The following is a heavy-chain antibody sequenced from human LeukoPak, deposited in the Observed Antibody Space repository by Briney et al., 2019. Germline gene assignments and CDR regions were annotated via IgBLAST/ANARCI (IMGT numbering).Heavy chain of an antibody. D-gene: IGHD3-16*02. V-gene: IGHV3-9*01. Sequence: PGGSLRLSCAASGFTFDDYAMHRVRQAPGKGLEWVSGISWNSGSIGYADSVKGRFTISRDNAKNSLYLQMNSLRAEDTALYYCAKDKAEGVIVTHFDYWGQGTLVTVSS. J-gene: IGHJ4*02. CDR2: ISWNSGSI. CDR3: AKDKAEGVIVTHFDY. CDR1: GFTFDDYA.